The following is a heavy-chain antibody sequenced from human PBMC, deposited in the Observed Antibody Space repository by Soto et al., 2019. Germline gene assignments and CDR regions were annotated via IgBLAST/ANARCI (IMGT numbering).Heavy chain of an antibody. D-gene: IGHD3-22*01. CDR3: ARGRGYYDSSGYSYY. Sequence: LSLTCAVSGGSISSSNWWSWVRQPPGKGLEWIGEIYHGGSTNYNPSLKSRVTISVDKSKNQFSLKLSSVTAADTAVYYCARGRGYYDSSGYSYYWGQGTLVTVSS. CDR2: IYHGGST. CDR1: GGSISSSNW. V-gene: IGHV4-4*02. J-gene: IGHJ4*02.